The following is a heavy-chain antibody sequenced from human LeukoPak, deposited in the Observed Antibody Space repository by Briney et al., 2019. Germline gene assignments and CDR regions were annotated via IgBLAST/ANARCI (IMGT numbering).Heavy chain of an antibody. J-gene: IGHJ4*02. CDR3: ARXRAGSSGWYVWATDFDY. CDR2: MNPNSGNT. Sequence: ASVKVSCKASGYTFTSYDINWVRQATGQGLEWMGWMNPNSGNTGYAQKFQGRVTMTRNTSISTAYTELSSLRSEDPAVYYCARXRAGSSGWYVWATDFDYWGQGTLVTVSS. D-gene: IGHD6-19*01. CDR1: GYTFTSYD. V-gene: IGHV1-8*01.